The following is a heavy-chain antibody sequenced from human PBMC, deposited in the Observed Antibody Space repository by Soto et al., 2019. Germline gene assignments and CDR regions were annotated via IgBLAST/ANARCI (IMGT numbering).Heavy chain of an antibody. V-gene: IGHV3-48*03. Sequence: GGSLRLSCAASGFTFSTYEMNWVRQAPGKGLEWVSYISSGGSAIYYADSVKGRFTISRDNAKSSLYLQMNSLRAEDTAVYYCAGGYCTSTSCKTYDYYYYGMDAWGQGTTVTVSS. D-gene: IGHD2-2*01. CDR1: GFTFSTYE. CDR3: AGGYCTSTSCKTYDYYYYGMDA. J-gene: IGHJ6*02. CDR2: ISSGGSAI.